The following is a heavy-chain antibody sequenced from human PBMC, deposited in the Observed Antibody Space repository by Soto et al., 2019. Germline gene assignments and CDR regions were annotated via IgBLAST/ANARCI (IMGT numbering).Heavy chain of an antibody. D-gene: IGHD1-26*01. J-gene: IGHJ4*02. Sequence: QVQLVQSGAEVKKPGSSVKVSCKASGGTFSSYTISWVRQAPGQGLEWMGRIIPILGIANYAQKFQGRVTITADKSTSTAYRELSSLRSEDTAVYYCARDVVGASKGDYWGQGTLVTVSS. CDR3: ARDVVGASKGDY. CDR2: IIPILGIA. CDR1: GGTFSSYT. V-gene: IGHV1-69*08.